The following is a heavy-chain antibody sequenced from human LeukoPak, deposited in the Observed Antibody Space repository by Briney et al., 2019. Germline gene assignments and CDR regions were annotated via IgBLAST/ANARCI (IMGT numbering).Heavy chain of an antibody. V-gene: IGHV3-23*01. CDR1: GFTLSSYA. CDR3: ATTGTHYYFDS. CDR2: ISGSGGST. Sequence: GGSLRLSCAASGFTLSSYAMSWARQAPGKGLEWVSGISGSGGSTFYADSVKGRFTISRDNSKNMLYVRMNSLRAEDTAVYYCATTGTHYYFDSWGQGTLVTVSS. D-gene: IGHD1-1*01. J-gene: IGHJ4*02.